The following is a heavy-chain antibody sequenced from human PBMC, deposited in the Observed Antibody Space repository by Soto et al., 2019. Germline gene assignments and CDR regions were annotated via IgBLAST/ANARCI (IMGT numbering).Heavy chain of an antibody. CDR2: INPSGGST. V-gene: IGHV1-46*03. D-gene: IGHD3-10*01. J-gene: IGHJ4*02. CDR3: ARDLRFGELFEMLDY. Sequence: ASVKVSCKASGYTFTSYYMHWVRQAPGQGLEWMGLINPSGGSTSYAQKFQGRVTMTRDTSTSTVYMELSSLRSEDTAVYYCARDLRFGELFEMLDYWGQGTLVTVSS. CDR1: GYTFTSYY.